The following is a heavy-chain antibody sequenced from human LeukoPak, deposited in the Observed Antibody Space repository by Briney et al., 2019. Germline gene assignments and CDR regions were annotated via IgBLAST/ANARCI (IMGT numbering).Heavy chain of an antibody. CDR2: ISRNSGSI. CDR3: AKGGSGSSNWYFDL. CDR1: GFTFDDYA. Sequence: GGSLRLSCAASGFTFDDYAMHWVRQAPGKGLEWVSGISRNSGSIGYADSVKGRFTISRDNAKNSLYLQMNSLRAEDTALYYCAKGGSGSSNWYFDLWGRGTLVTVSS. J-gene: IGHJ2*01. V-gene: IGHV3-9*01. D-gene: IGHD3-10*01.